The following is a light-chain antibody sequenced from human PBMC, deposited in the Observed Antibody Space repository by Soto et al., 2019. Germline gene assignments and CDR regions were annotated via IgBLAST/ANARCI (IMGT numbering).Light chain of an antibody. V-gene: IGLV1-40*01. CDR2: GNN. Sequence: QSVLTQPPSVSGAPGQRVTISCTGSSSNIGADYDVQWYQQIPGTAPKLLIYGNNNRPSGVPDRFSGSKSGTSASLAITGLHAEDDTDYYCQSYDSSLSAWVFGGGTKLTVL. CDR1: SSNIGADYD. J-gene: IGLJ3*02. CDR3: QSYDSSLSAWV.